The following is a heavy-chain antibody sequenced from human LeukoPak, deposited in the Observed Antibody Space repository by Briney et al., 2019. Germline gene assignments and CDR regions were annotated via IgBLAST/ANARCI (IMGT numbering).Heavy chain of an antibody. CDR2: IGTSSTTI. CDR1: GFTFSSYT. J-gene: IGHJ4*02. CDR3: ARDEQQLVLNY. V-gene: IGHV3-48*04. D-gene: IGHD6-13*01. Sequence: GGSLRLSCAASGFTFSSYTMNWVRQPPGKGLEWVSNIGTSSTTIYYADSVKGRFTISRDNAKNSLYLQMNSLRAEDTAVYYCARDEQQLVLNYWGQGTLVTVSS.